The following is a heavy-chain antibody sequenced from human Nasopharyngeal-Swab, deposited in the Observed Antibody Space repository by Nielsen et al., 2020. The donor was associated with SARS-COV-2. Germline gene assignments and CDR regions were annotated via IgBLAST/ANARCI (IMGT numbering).Heavy chain of an antibody. Sequence: SETLSLTCTVSGGSISSYYWGWIRQPPGKGLEWIGSIYYSGSTYYNPSLKSRVTISVDTSKNQFSLKLSSVTAADTAVYYCARHRPVWFGELPYYYYYYMDVWGKGTTVTVSS. V-gene: IGHV4-39*01. CDR2: IYYSGST. J-gene: IGHJ6*03. D-gene: IGHD3-10*01. CDR3: ARHRPVWFGELPYYYYYYMDV. CDR1: GGSISSYY.